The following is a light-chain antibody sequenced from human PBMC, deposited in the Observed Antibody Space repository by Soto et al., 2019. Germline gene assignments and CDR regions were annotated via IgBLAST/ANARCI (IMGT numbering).Light chain of an antibody. CDR3: QQYNIYPLT. Sequence: DVQMTQSPSSLSASVGDRVTITCRASQDINSYLAWYQQKPGNAPKSLIYAASSLQTGVPSRFSGSASGTDFTLTISNLQPEDSATYYCQQYNIYPLTCGGGTKVEIK. J-gene: IGKJ4*01. CDR2: AAS. V-gene: IGKV1D-16*01. CDR1: QDINSY.